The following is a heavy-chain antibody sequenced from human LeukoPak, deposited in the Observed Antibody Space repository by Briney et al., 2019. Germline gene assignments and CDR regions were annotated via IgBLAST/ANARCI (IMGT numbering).Heavy chain of an antibody. CDR3: AKDYTYRGYYYYMDV. J-gene: IGHJ6*03. D-gene: IGHD1-1*01. Sequence: GGSLRLSCAASGFKFDDYAMHWVRQPPGRGLEWVSGINWNSGIIGYAESVKGRFTISRDDAKNSLYLQMDSLRPEDMALYYCAKDYTYRGYYYYMDVWGKGTTVTVSS. CDR2: INWNSGII. V-gene: IGHV3-9*03. CDR1: GFKFDDYA.